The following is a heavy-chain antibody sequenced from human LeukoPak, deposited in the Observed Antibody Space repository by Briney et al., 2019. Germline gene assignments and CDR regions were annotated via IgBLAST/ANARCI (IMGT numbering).Heavy chain of an antibody. CDR2: IYTSGST. V-gene: IGHV4-61*02. D-gene: IGHD3-3*01. CDR3: ARVDTLRFLEWL. J-gene: IGHJ4*02. Sequence: KPSQTLSLTCTVSGGSISSGSYYWSWIRQPAGKGLEWIGRIYTSGSTNYNPSLKSRVTISVDTSKNQFSLKLSSVTAADTAVYYCARVDTLRFLEWLWGQGTLVTVSS. CDR1: GGSISSGSYY.